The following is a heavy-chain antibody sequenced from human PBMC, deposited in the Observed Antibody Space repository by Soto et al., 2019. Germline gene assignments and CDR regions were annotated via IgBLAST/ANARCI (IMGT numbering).Heavy chain of an antibody. CDR1: GGSISSGGYS. CDR3: AREALTVTNNWFDP. Sequence: KPSETLSLTCAVSGGSISSGGYSWSWIRQPPGKGLEWIGYIYHSGSTYYNPSLKSRVTISVDRSKNQFSLKLSSVTAADTAVYYCAREALTVTNNWFDPWGQGTLVTVS. D-gene: IGHD4-17*01. J-gene: IGHJ5*02. CDR2: IYHSGST. V-gene: IGHV4-30-2*01.